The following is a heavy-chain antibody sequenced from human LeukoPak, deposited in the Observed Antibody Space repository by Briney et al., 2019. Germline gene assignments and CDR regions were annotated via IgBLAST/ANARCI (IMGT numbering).Heavy chain of an antibody. Sequence: TGGSLRLSCAASGFTFATYGMSWVRQAPGKGLEWVSTILTSDPTTYYADSVKGRFTVSRDNSKNTLYLQMNSLRVEDTAIYYCAICDTLRYFDWLNDFWGQGTLVTVSS. CDR1: GFTFATYG. CDR2: ILTSDPTT. CDR3: AICDTLRYFDWLNDF. J-gene: IGHJ4*02. D-gene: IGHD3-9*01. V-gene: IGHV3-23*01.